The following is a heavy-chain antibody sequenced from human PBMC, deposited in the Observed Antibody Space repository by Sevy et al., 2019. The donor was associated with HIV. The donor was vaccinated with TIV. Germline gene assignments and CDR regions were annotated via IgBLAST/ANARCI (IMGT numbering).Heavy chain of an antibody. CDR1: GFTFSTYG. Sequence: GGSLRLSCAASGFTFSTYGMHWVRQAPGKGLEWVAVISYDGSNKYYADSVKGRFTISRDNSKNTLYLQMNSLRAEDTAVYYCAKDCNYYDSSGYWFFDYWGQGTLVTVSS. J-gene: IGHJ4*02. CDR3: AKDCNYYDSSGYWFFDY. D-gene: IGHD3-22*01. V-gene: IGHV3-30*18. CDR2: ISYDGSNK.